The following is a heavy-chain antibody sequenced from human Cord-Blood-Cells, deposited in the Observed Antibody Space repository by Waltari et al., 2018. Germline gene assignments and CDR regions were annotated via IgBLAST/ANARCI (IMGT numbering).Heavy chain of an antibody. Sequence: QVQLQESGPGLVKPSETLSLTCAVSGYSISSGYYWGWIRQPPGKGLEWIGSIYHSGSTYYNPPLKSRVTISVDTSKNQFSRKLSSVTAADTAVYYCARDNYDSSGYYFQHWGQGTLVTVSS. CDR3: ARDNYDSSGYYFQH. V-gene: IGHV4-38-2*02. CDR1: GYSISSGYY. CDR2: IYHSGST. D-gene: IGHD3-22*01. J-gene: IGHJ1*01.